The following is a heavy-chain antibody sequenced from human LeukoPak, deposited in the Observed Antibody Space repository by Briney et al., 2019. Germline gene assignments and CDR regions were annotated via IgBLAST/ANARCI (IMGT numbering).Heavy chain of an antibody. CDR3: ARELPFDY. J-gene: IGHJ4*02. V-gene: IGHV3-74*01. CDR1: GFTFSRNW. CDR2: INSDGSTT. Sequence: GGSLRLSCAAPGFTFSRNWMHWVRQAPGKGLVWVSRINSDGSTTTYADFVKGRFTISRDNAKNTLYLQMNSLRAEDTAVYYCARELPFDYWGQGTLVTVSS. D-gene: IGHD2-21*02.